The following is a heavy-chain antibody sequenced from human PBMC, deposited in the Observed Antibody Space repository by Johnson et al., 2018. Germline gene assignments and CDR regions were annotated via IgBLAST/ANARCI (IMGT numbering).Heavy chain of an antibody. CDR2: ISNDGKHK. D-gene: IGHD3-10*01. CDR1: GFTFSTYT. J-gene: IGHJ6*03. Sequence: QVQLVQSGGGVVQPGKSLRLSCAASGFTFSTYTIHWVRQAPGKGLEWVAIISNDGKHKYYAASVQGRLPLARHNSKNKLFPQMNSLRGEDTAVYYCARGRFGELLPPSVYYYYMDVWGKGTTVTVSS. CDR3: ARGRFGELLPPSVYYYYMDV. V-gene: IGHV3-30*04.